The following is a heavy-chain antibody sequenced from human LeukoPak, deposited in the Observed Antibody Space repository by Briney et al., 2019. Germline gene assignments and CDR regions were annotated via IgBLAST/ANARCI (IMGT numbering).Heavy chain of an antibody. V-gene: IGHV4-39*01. CDR2: IYYSGST. J-gene: IGHJ4*02. CDR1: GGSISSSSYY. D-gene: IGHD2-21*02. CDR3: ARLCGGDCYDPFDY. Sequence: SETLPLTCTVSGGSISSSSYYRGWIRQPPGKGLEWIGSIYYSGSTYYNPSLKSRVTISVDTSKNQFSLKLSSVTAADTAVYYCARLCGGDCYDPFDYWGQGTLVTVSS.